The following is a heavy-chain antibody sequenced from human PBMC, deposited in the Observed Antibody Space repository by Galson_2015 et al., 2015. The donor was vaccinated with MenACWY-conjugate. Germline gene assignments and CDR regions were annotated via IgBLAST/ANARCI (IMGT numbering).Heavy chain of an antibody. CDR1: GDSISSGYY. J-gene: IGHJ4*02. Sequence: ETLSLTCTVSGDSISSGYYWGWIRQPPGKGPEWIGSIYHSGSTYYNPSLKSRVTISVDTPKNQFSLKLSSVTAADTAVYYCARGLGRTTGYFDYWGQGTLVTVSS. D-gene: IGHD3-16*01. CDR3: ARGLGRTTGYFDY. CDR2: IYHSGST. V-gene: IGHV4-38-2*02.